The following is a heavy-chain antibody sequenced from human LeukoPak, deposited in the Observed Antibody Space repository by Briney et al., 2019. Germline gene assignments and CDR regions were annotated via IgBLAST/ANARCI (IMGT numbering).Heavy chain of an antibody. J-gene: IGHJ4*02. CDR3: ARDDLTTVTTIDY. D-gene: IGHD4-17*01. Sequence: GGSLRLSCAASGFTFSSCGMHWVRQAPGKGLEWVAVIWYDGSNKYYADSVKGRFTISRDNSKNTLYLQMNSLRAEDTAVYYCARDDLTTVTTIDYWGQGTLVTVSS. V-gene: IGHV3-33*01. CDR2: IWYDGSNK. CDR1: GFTFSSCG.